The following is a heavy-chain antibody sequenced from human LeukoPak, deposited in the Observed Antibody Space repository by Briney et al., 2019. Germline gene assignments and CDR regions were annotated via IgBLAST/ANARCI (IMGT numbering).Heavy chain of an antibody. V-gene: IGHV3-30*18. J-gene: IGHJ4*02. CDR2: ISYDGSRI. D-gene: IGHD6-13*01. CDR3: VKDRSSSWSFDY. Sequence: PGRSLRLSCAASGFTFSSSGMHWVRQAPGKGLEWVAVISYDGSRIYYADSVKGRFTVSRDNSKSTLSLQMNSLRAEDTAVYYCVKDRSSSWSFDYWGQGTLVTVSS. CDR1: GFTFSSSG.